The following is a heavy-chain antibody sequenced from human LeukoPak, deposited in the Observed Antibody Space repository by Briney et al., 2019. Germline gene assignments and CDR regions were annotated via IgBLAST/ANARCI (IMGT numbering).Heavy chain of an antibody. Sequence: GASVKVSCKASGYTFTGYYMHWVRQAPGQGLEWMGWINPNSGGTNYAQKFQGRVTMTRDTSISTAYMELSRLRSDDTAVYYCARDDTSGSSYWFDTWGQGTLVTVSS. D-gene: IGHD1-26*01. J-gene: IGHJ5*02. V-gene: IGHV1-2*02. CDR3: ARDDTSGSSYWFDT. CDR1: GYTFTGYY. CDR2: INPNSGGT.